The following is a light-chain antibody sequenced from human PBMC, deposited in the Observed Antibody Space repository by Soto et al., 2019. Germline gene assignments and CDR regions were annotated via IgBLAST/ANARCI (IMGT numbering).Light chain of an antibody. CDR1: QSVSSN. CDR2: GAS. J-gene: IGKJ4*01. Sequence: EIVMTQSPATLSVSPGERATLSCRASQSVSSNLAWYQQKPGQGPRLLIYGASTRVTGIPARFSGSGSGTEFTLTISSLQSEDFAVYYCQQYNNWPPLTFGGGTKVEIK. V-gene: IGKV3-15*01. CDR3: QQYNNWPPLT.